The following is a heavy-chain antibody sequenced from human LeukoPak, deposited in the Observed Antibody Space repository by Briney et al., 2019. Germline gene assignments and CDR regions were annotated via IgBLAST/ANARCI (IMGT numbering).Heavy chain of an antibody. CDR2: IRYDGSNK. V-gene: IGHV3-30*02. CDR1: GFTFSSYG. D-gene: IGHD3-22*01. J-gene: IGHJ4*02. Sequence: GGSLRLSCAASGFTFSSYGMHWVRQAPGKGLEGVAFIRYDGSNKYYADSVKGRFTISRDNSKNTLYLQMNSLRAEDTAVYYCAKETYYYDSSGYHSYWGQGTLVTVSS. CDR3: AKETYYYDSSGYHSY.